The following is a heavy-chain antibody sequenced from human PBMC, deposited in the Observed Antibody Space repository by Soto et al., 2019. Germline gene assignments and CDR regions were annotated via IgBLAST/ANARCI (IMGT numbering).Heavy chain of an antibody. V-gene: IGHV1-18*01. CDR1: GYTFTNYG. CDR2: ISAYNGNT. CDR3: VRGVGSGSYYNQYNWFDP. J-gene: IGHJ5*02. Sequence: QVQLVQSGAEVKKPGASVKVSCKASGYTFTNYGISWVRQAPGQGLEWMGWISAYNGNTKYAQKLQGRVTMTTDTXTXMXXMLLGGLRADDGAVYCYVRGVGSGSYYNQYNWFDPWGQGTLVTVSS. D-gene: IGHD3-10*01.